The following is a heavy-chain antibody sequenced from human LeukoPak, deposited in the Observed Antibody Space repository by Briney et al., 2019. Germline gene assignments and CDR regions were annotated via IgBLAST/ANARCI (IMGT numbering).Heavy chain of an antibody. CDR3: AREYYDSSGYQTFSFDY. D-gene: IGHD3-22*01. V-gene: IGHV1-2*02. CDR1: GYTFTGYY. CDR2: INPNSGGT. J-gene: IGHJ4*02. Sequence: ASVKVSCKASGYTFTGYYMHWVRQAPGQGLEWVGWINPNSGGTNYAQKFQGRVTMTRDTSISTAYMELSRLRSDDTAVYYCAREYYDSSGYQTFSFDYWGQGTLVTVSS.